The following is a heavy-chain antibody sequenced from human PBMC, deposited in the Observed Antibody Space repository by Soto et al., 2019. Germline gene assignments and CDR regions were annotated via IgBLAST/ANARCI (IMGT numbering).Heavy chain of an antibody. Sequence: QVQLVQSGAEVKKPGSSVKVSCKASGGTFSSYTISWVRQAPGQGLEWMGRIIPILSIANYAQKFQGRVTXTXDXXTSTAYMELSSLRSEDTAVYYCASDCGGDCYPFDYWGQGTLVTVSS. J-gene: IGHJ4*02. CDR1: GGTFSSYT. V-gene: IGHV1-69*02. CDR3: ASDCGGDCYPFDY. CDR2: IIPILSIA. D-gene: IGHD2-21*02.